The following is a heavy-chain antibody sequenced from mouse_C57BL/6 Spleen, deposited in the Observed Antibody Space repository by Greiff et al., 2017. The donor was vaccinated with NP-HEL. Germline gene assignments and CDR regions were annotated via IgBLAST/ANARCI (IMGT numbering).Heavy chain of an antibody. CDR3: ASLYYDYDGFAY. V-gene: IGHV1-50*01. J-gene: IGHJ3*01. Sequence: VQLQQSGAELVKPGASVKLSCKASGYTFTSYWMQWVKQRPGQGLEWIGEIDPSDSYTNYNQKFKGKATLTVDTSSSTAYMQLSSLTSEDSAVYYCASLYYDYDGFAYWGQGTLVTVSA. CDR1: GYTFTSYW. D-gene: IGHD2-4*01. CDR2: IDPSDSYT.